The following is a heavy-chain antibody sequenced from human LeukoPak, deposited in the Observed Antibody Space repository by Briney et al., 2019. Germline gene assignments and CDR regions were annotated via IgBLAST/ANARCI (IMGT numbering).Heavy chain of an antibody. CDR2: ISTDASST. V-gene: IGHV3-74*01. CDR1: GFTFSSYW. CDR3: TGHHQAYSRTY. D-gene: IGHD6-13*01. J-gene: IGHJ4*02. Sequence: PGGSLRLSCAASGFTFSSYWMHWVRQAPGKGLVWVSRISTDASSTTYADSVKGRFTISRDNAKDTLYLRMNSLRAEDTAVYYCTGHHQAYSRTYWGQGTLVTVSS.